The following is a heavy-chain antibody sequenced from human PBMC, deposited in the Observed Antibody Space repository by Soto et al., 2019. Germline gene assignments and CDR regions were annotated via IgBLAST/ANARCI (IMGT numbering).Heavy chain of an antibody. CDR3: AKKQHQLLSRVADAFDI. J-gene: IGHJ3*02. CDR2: ISGSGGST. CDR1: GFTFSSYA. D-gene: IGHD2-2*01. V-gene: IGHV3-23*01. Sequence: GGSLRLSCAASGFTFSSYAMSWVRQAPGKGLEWVSAISGSGGSTYYADSVKGRFTISRDNSKNTLYLQMNSLRAEDTAVYYCAKKQHQLLSRVADAFDIWGQGTMVAVSS.